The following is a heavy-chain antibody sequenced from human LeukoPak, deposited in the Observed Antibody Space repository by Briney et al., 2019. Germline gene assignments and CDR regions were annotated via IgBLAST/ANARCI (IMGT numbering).Heavy chain of an antibody. CDR2: IWNDGTDK. CDR1: GFTFRSYA. CDR3: AKDSLRGYTYGSIEY. Sequence: GGSLRLSCAASGFTFRSYAMHWVRQAPGKGLEWVAVIWNDGTDKYYRDSVKGRFTVSRDNSENTVYLQMNSLRAEDTAVYYCAKDSLRGYTYGSIEYWGQGTLVTVSS. J-gene: IGHJ4*02. D-gene: IGHD5-18*01. V-gene: IGHV3-33*06.